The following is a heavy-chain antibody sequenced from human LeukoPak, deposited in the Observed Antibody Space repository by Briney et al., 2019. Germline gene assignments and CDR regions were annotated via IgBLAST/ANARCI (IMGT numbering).Heavy chain of an antibody. CDR3: ARARESPAFDI. CDR2: SSSGGST. CDR1: RFTACSNY. J-gene: IGHJ3*02. V-gene: IGHV3-53*01. D-gene: IGHD3-10*01. Sequence: GGALRVSRVASRFTACSNYMSSVPPAPRKGLEWVSVSSSGGSTYFADSVKGRLTISRDHSKNTLYPQMNRLRAADTAVYYCARARESPAFDIWGQGTMVTVSS.